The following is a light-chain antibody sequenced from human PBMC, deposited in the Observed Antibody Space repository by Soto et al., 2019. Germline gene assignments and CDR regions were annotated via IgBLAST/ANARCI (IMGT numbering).Light chain of an antibody. CDR3: QQYNSWPT. J-gene: IGKJ3*01. CDR1: QSITSN. V-gene: IGKV3-15*01. Sequence: EVVMTQSPATLSVSPGERATLSCRASQSITSNLAWYQQKPGQAPRLVIYGASTRATGFPARFSGSGSGTEFTLTISSLQSEDFAIYFCQQYNSWPTFGPGTKVDIK. CDR2: GAS.